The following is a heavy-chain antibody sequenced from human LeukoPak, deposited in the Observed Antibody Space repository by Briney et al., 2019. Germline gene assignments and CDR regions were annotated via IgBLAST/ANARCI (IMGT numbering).Heavy chain of an antibody. Sequence: GGSLRLSCAASGFTFSSYAMSWVRQAPGKGLEWVSAISGSIGSTYYADSVKGRFTISRDNSRNTVYLQMNSLRAEDTAVYYCARKFLGSRGYYFDYWGQGTLVTVSS. CDR1: GFTFSSYA. V-gene: IGHV3-23*01. D-gene: IGHD3-10*01. J-gene: IGHJ4*02. CDR3: ARKFLGSRGYYFDY. CDR2: ISGSIGST.